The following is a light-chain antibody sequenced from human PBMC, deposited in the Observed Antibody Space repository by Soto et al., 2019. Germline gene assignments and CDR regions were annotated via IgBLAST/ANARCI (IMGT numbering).Light chain of an antibody. J-gene: IGLJ2*01. CDR2: DNN. CDR3: ATWDSSLSGVV. Sequence: QSVLTQPPSVSAAPGQKVTISCSGSSSNIGNEYVSWYQHLPGTAPKLVIYDNNKRPSGIPDRCWGSKSGTSATLDITGPQAGDEAEYYCATWDSSLSGVVFGGGTKLTVL. CDR1: SSNIGNEY. V-gene: IGLV1-51*01.